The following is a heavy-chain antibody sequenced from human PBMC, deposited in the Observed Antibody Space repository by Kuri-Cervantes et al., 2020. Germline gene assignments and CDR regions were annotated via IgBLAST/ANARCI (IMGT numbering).Heavy chain of an antibody. D-gene: IGHD6-6*01. Sequence: LRLSCTVSGTSIMRGSTYWGWIRQQPGKGLEWLGQIHYSGATFYNPALRSRLSISVDMSQNQFSLELTSVTAADTAKYYCASTSIAALDYWGQGTLVTVSS. V-gene: IGHV4-31*03. CDR1: GTSIMRGSTY. CDR3: ASTSIAALDY. CDR2: IHYSGAT. J-gene: IGHJ4*02.